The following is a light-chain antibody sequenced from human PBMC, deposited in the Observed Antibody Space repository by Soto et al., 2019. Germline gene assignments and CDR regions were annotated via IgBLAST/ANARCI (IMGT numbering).Light chain of an antibody. CDR3: KQYGTYPWT. J-gene: IGKJ1*01. CDR2: KAS. CDR1: QTIRTV. V-gene: IGKV1-5*03. Sequence: DIQMTQAPSTLSASVRDRVTITCRARQTIRTVLAWYQQRPGKAPNLLIYKASSLESGVPSRFSGSGSGTEFTLTISRLQPDDFASYFCKQYGTYPWTVGQGTKVEVK.